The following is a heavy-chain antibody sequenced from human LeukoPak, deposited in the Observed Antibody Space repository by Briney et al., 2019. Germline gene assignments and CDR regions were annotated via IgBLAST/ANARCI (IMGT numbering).Heavy chain of an antibody. CDR1: GYTFTDYA. V-gene: IGHV1-3*04. CDR3: VRDHVVGLAPFDP. D-gene: IGHD2-15*01. Sequence: ASVKVSCKASGYTFTDYAMHWVHQAPGERLEWMGWINTGKGNAKYSQKFQGRVTITMDTSASTAYMELSSLRSEDTAVYYCVRDHVVGLAPFDPWGQGTLVTVSS. J-gene: IGHJ5*02. CDR2: INTGKGNA.